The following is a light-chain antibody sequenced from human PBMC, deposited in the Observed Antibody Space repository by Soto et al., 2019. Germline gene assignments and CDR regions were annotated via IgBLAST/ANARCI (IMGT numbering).Light chain of an antibody. Sequence: GARVTITCRASQGISNYLAWYQQKPGKVPKLLIYAASTLQSGVPSRFSGSGSGTDFTLTISSLQPEDVATYYCQKYNSAPRTFGQGTKVEIK. J-gene: IGKJ1*01. CDR2: AAS. V-gene: IGKV1-27*01. CDR3: QKYNSAPRT. CDR1: QGISNY.